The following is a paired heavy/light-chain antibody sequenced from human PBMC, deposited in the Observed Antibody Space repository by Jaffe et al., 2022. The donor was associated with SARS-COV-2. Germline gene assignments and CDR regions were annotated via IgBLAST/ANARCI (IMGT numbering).Heavy chain of an antibody. CDR3: VHSMGLSYLDY. Sequence: QITLKESGPTLVKPTQTLTLTCTFSGFSLTTSGVSVGWIRQTPGKALEWLALIYWDDDKRYSPPLKSRLTITKDISKKQVVLTMTNMDPVDTATYYCVHSMGLSYLDYWGQGTLVTVSS. CDR2: IYWDDDK. V-gene: IGHV2-5*02. D-gene: IGHD3-10*01. J-gene: IGHJ4*02. CDR1: GFSLTTSGVS.
Light chain of an antibody. V-gene: IGLV5-45*02. Sequence: QAVLTQPSSLSASPGASASLTCTLHSGSNVGTYRIYWYQQKPGSPPQYLLRYKSDSDKQQGSGVPSRFSGSKDASANAGILLISGLQSEDEADYYCMIWHNSASVFGGGTKLTVL. CDR3: MIWHNSASV. CDR1: SGSNVGTYR. J-gene: IGLJ2*01. CDR2: YKSDSDK.